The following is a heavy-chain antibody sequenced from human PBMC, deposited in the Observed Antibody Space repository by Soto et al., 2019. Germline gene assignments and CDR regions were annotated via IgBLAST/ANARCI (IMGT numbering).Heavy chain of an antibody. CDR1: GGSISSGGYY. D-gene: IGHD6-13*01. V-gene: IGHV4-31*03. J-gene: IGHJ5*02. CDR3: ARDFSPRAAAGTRWFDP. CDR2: IYYSGST. Sequence: SETLSLTCTVSGGSISSGGYYWSWIRQHPGKGLEWIGYIYYSGSTYYNPSLKSRVTISVDTSKNQFSLKLSSVTAADTAVYYCARDFSPRAAAGTRWFDPWGQGTLVTVSS.